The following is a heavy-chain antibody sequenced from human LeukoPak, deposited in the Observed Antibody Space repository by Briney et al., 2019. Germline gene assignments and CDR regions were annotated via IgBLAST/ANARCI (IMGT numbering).Heavy chain of an antibody. CDR3: AREVEEVGATDFDY. CDR2: INPNSGGT. V-gene: IGHV1-2*02. J-gene: IGHJ4*02. Sequence: GASVKVSCKASGYTFTGYYMHWVRQAPGQGLEWMGWINPNSGGTNYAQKFQGRVTMTRDTSISTAYMELSRLRSDDTAVYYCAREVEEVGATDFDYWGQGTLVTVSS. CDR1: GYTFTGYY. D-gene: IGHD1-26*01.